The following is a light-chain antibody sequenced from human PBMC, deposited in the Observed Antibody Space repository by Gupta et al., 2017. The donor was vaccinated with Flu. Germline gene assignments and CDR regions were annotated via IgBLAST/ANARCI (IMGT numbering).Light chain of an antibody. J-gene: IGKJ2*01. Sequence: DIQLTQSPSSLSASVGGKVSIPCQASQDITKNLNWFQQKSERPPKLLIYDASKLQSGVPSRFSGSGSGTLFTLTLNNVQPEDVASYFCQQFDNLPYTFGQGTILEI. V-gene: IGKV1-33*01. CDR3: QQFDNLPYT. CDR2: DAS. CDR1: QDITKN.